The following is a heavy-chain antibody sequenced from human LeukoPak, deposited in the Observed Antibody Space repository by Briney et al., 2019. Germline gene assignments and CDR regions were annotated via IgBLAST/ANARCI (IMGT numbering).Heavy chain of an antibody. CDR3: ASKLYCYASSGYNDY. CDR2: ISSSSSYI. V-gene: IGHV3-21*01. D-gene: IGHD3-22*01. CDR1: GFTFSSYS. Sequence: GGSLRLSCAASGFTFSSYSMNWVRQAPGKGLEWVSSISSSSSYIYYADSVKGRFTISRDNAKNSLYLQMNSLRAEDTAVYYCASKLYCYASSGYNDYWGPGTLVTVSS. J-gene: IGHJ4*02.